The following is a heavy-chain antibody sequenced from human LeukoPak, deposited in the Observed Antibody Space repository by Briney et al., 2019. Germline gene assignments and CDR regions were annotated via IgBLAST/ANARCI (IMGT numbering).Heavy chain of an antibody. CDR2: ISTSGSII. D-gene: IGHD5-18*01. CDR1: GFTFSSYS. Sequence: PGGSLRLSCAASGFTFSSYSMNWVRQAPGKGLEWVSYISTSGSIIDYADSVKGRFTISRDNAKNSLYLQMNSLRAEDTAVYYCARARGYSYGYSDYWGQGTLVTVSS. V-gene: IGHV3-48*01. CDR3: ARARGYSYGYSDY. J-gene: IGHJ4*02.